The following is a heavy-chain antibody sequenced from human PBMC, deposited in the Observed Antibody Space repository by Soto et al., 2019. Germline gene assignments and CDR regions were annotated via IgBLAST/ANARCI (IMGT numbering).Heavy chain of an antibody. V-gene: IGHV6-1*01. CDR1: GDSVSSNSAG. J-gene: IGHJ4*01. CDR2: TYYRSKWYY. D-gene: IGHD1-26*01. CDR3: ARGEQYSGRIFDY. Sequence: CAITGDSVSSNSAGWSWVRQSPSRGLEWLGRTYYRSKWYYEYAVSVRGRITINPDTSKNQYSLQLNSVTPEDTAVYFCARGEQYSGRIFDYWGQGTLVTVSS.